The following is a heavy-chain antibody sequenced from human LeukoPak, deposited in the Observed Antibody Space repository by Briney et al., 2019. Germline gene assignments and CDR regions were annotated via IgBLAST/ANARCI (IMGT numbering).Heavy chain of an antibody. CDR3: ARDDYRRVTNFDP. Sequence: SETLSLTCTVSGGSISPYFWSWIRQPLGKGLEWIGYISYTGSTNYNPSLKSRVTISVDTSKNQFSLQLTSVTAADTAVYYCARDDYRRVTNFDPWGQGTLVTVSS. D-gene: IGHD3-10*01. V-gene: IGHV4-59*01. CDR2: ISYTGST. J-gene: IGHJ5*02. CDR1: GGSISPYF.